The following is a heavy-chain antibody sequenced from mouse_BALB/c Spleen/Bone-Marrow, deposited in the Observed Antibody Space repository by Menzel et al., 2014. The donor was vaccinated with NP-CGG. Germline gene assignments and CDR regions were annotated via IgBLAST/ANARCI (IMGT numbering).Heavy chain of an antibody. V-gene: IGHV2-6-1*01. CDR1: GLSLTSYG. D-gene: IGHD2-3*01. J-gene: IGHJ3*01. CDR3: ARHDNDGYYLAY. CDR2: IWSDGST. Sequence: QVQLQQSGPGLVAPSQSLSITCTISGLSLTSYGVHWVRQPPGKGLEWLVVIWSDGSTTYNSALKSKLSISKDKSKSQVFLKMNSLQTDDTAMYYCARHDNDGYYLAYWGQGTLVTVSA.